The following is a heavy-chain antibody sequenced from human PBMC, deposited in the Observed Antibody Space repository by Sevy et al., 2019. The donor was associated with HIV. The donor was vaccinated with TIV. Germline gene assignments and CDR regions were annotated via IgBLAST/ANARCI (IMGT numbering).Heavy chain of an antibody. CDR2: IRSKAYGGTT. V-gene: IGHV3-49*03. CDR3: TRDMDYGDRYYYYYDMDV. J-gene: IGHJ6*02. CDR1: GFTFGDYA. D-gene: IGHD4-17*01. Sequence: GGSLRLSCTASGFTFGDYAMSWFRQAPGKGLEWVGFIRSKAYGGTTEYAAFVKGRFTISRDDSKSIAYLQMNSLKTEDTAVYYCTRDMDYGDRYYYYYDMDVWGQGTTVTVSS.